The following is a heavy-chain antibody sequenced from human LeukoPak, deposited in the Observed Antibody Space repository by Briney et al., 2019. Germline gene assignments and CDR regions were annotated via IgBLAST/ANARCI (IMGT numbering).Heavy chain of an antibody. V-gene: IGHV1-2*02. J-gene: IGHJ4*02. CDR2: INPNSGGT. D-gene: IGHD5-18*01. CDR1: GYTFTGYY. CDR3: ARSLPGISRIQLWLSFDY. Sequence: ASVSVSCTASGYTFTGYYMHGVPQAPEQGREWRGWINPNSGGTNYAQKFQGRVTMTRDTSISTAYMELSRLRSDDTAVYYCARSLPGISRIQLWLSFDYWGQGTLVTVSS.